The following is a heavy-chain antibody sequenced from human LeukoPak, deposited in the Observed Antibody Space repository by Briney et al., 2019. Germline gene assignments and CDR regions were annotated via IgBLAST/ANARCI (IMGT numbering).Heavy chain of an antibody. V-gene: IGHV3-33*01. CDR2: IWSDGSNK. Sequence: AGGSLRLSCAASGFTFSTYAMHWVRQAPGKGLEWVAAIWSDGSNKYYADSVKGRFTISRDNSKNTLYLQMNSLRAEDTAVYYCARDISQQLGPGFDYWGQGTLVTVSS. CDR3: ARDISQQLGPGFDY. D-gene: IGHD6-13*01. CDR1: GFTFSTYA. J-gene: IGHJ4*02.